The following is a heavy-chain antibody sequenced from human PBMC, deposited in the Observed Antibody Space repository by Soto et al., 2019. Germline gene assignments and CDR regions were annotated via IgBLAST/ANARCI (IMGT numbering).Heavy chain of an antibody. Sequence: EMQLVESGGDLVQPGGSLRLSCAASGFTFSDYWMHWVRHAPGKGLVWVSRISSDGTGTTYADSVKGRFTISRDNAKNTLYLQLNSLRDEDTAVYYSACSYGMDIWGQGTTVTVSS. J-gene: IGHJ6*02. D-gene: IGHD3-10*02. CDR3: ACSYGMDI. CDR1: GFTFSDYW. V-gene: IGHV3-74*01. CDR2: ISSDGTGT.